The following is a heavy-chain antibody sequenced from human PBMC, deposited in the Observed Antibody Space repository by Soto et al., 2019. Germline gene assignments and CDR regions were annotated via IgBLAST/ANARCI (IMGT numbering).Heavy chain of an antibody. Sequence: PGGSLRLSCASSGFTSISYAMHWVRQAPGKGLEWVAVISYDGSNKYYADSVKGRFTISRDNSKNTLYLQMNSLRAEDTAVYYCARDPLGYCSSTSCYTGAFDIWGQGTMVTV. V-gene: IGHV3-30-3*01. CDR1: GFTSISYA. D-gene: IGHD2-2*02. CDR3: ARDPLGYCSSTSCYTGAFDI. J-gene: IGHJ3*02. CDR2: ISYDGSNK.